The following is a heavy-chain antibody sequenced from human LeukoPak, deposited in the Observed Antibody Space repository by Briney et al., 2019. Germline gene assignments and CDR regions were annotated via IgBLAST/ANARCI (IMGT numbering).Heavy chain of an antibody. D-gene: IGHD3-22*01. Sequence: SETLSLTCTVSGGSISSYYWSWVRQPPGKGLEWIGYIYYSGSTNNNPTLKRRGTISVDTTKNQFSLKLSSVTAADTAVYYCARVRYYYDGSGYYETAFDIWGQGTMVTVSS. CDR2: IYYSGST. CDR3: ARVRYYYDGSGYYETAFDI. J-gene: IGHJ3*02. V-gene: IGHV4-59*01. CDR1: GGSISSYY.